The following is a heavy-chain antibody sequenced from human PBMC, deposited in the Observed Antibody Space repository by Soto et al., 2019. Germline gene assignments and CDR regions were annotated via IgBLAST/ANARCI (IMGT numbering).Heavy chain of an antibody. D-gene: IGHD5-18*01. CDR2: IYYSGST. CDR1: GGSISSGGYY. V-gene: IGHV4-31*03. Sequence: SETLSLTCTVSGGSISSGGYYWSCIRQHPGKGLEWIGYIYYSGSTYYNPSLKSRITISVDTSKKQFSLKLSSVTAAETAVYYCAREPVDTAMVTNNGIDVWGQGTMVTVSS. CDR3: AREPVDTAMVTNNGIDV. J-gene: IGHJ6*02.